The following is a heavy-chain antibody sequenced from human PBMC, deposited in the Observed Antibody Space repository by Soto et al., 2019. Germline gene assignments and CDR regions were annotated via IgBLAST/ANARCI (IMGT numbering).Heavy chain of an antibody. Sequence: QITLKESGPPLVKPTQTLMLTCTFSGFSLTTRGVGVGWIRQPPGKALECLALIYWDDDKRYSPSLQSRLSITKDTSKNQVVLTMTNVDPVDTATYYCAHIPNYYQYDWFDPWGQGTLVSVSS. CDR3: AHIPNYYQYDWFDP. J-gene: IGHJ5*02. V-gene: IGHV2-5*02. D-gene: IGHD3-16*01. CDR2: IYWDDDK. CDR1: GFSLTTRGVG.